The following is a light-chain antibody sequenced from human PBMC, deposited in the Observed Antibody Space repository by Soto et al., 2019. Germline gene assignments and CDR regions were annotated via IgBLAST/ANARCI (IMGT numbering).Light chain of an antibody. CDR2: AAS. V-gene: IGKV1-27*01. Sequence: DIQMTQSPSSLSASVGDRVTITCRASQGISNYSAWYQQKPGKVPKLLIYAASTLQSGVPSRFSGSGSGTDFTLTISSLQPEDGATYYCQKYKSAARTFGQGTKVEIK. CDR1: QGISNY. CDR3: QKYKSAART. J-gene: IGKJ1*01.